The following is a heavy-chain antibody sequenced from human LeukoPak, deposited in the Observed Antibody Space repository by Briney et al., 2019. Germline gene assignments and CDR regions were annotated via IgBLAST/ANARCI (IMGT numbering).Heavy chain of an antibody. D-gene: IGHD6-19*01. CDR3: AKGQGIAVAGPYYFDY. V-gene: IGHV3-30*18. CDR2: ISYDGSNK. CDR1: GFTFSSYG. Sequence: GRSLRLSCAASGFTFSSYGMHWVRQAPGQGLEWVAVISYDGSNKYYADSVKGRFTISRDNSKNTLYMQMNSLRAEDTAVYYCAKGQGIAVAGPYYFDYWGQGTLVTVSS. J-gene: IGHJ4*02.